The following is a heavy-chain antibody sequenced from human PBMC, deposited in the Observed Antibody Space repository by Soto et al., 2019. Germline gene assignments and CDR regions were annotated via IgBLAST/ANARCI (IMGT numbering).Heavy chain of an antibody. Sequence: QVQLQESGPGLVKPSQTLSLTCTVSGGSISSGDYYWSWIRQPPGKGLEWIGYILYSGTTNYNPSLESRLTIAVDTSKNQVSLKLTSVTAADAAVYYCDRNGALDYWGRGTLVTVSS. D-gene: IGHD2-8*01. CDR2: ILYSGTT. CDR3: DRNGALDY. V-gene: IGHV4-30-4*01. CDR1: GGSISSGDYY. J-gene: IGHJ4*02.